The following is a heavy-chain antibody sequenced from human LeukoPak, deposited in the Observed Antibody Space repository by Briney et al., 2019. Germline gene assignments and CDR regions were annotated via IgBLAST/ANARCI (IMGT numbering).Heavy chain of an antibody. Sequence: ASVKVSCKASGYTFTGYYMHWVRQAPGQGLEWMGWINPNSGGTNYAQKFQGRVTMTRHTSISTAYMELSRLRSDDTAVYYCACYSGYALDGAFDIWGQGTMVTVSS. D-gene: IGHD5-12*01. CDR2: INPNSGGT. CDR3: ACYSGYALDGAFDI. CDR1: GYTFTGYY. V-gene: IGHV1-2*02. J-gene: IGHJ3*02.